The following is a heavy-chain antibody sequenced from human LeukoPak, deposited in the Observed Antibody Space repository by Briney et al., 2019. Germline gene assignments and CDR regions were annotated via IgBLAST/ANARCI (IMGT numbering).Heavy chain of an antibody. Sequence: GGSLRLSCAASGFTFSSYAMSWVRQAPGKGLEWVSAISGSGGSTYYADSVKGRFTISRDNSKNTLYLQMNSLRAEDTVVYYCAKVGDFYGDYVGYFDYWGQGTLVTVSS. J-gene: IGHJ4*02. CDR1: GFTFSSYA. CDR3: AKVGDFYGDYVGYFDY. D-gene: IGHD4-17*01. CDR2: ISGSGGST. V-gene: IGHV3-23*01.